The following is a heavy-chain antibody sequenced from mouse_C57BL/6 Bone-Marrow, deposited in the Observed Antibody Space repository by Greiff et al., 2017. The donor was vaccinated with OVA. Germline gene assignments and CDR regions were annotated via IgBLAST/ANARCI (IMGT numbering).Heavy chain of an antibody. CDR2: INPNNGGT. CDR3: ARSLTAQALYAKDY. Sequence: VQLQQSGPELVKPGASVKIPCKASGYTFTDYNMDWVKQSHGKSLEWIGAINPNNGGTIYNQKFKGKATLTVAKSSSTAYMELRSLSSEDTAVYYCARSLTAQALYAKDYWGQGTSVTVSS. V-gene: IGHV1-18*01. CDR1: GYTFTDYN. D-gene: IGHD3-2*02. J-gene: IGHJ4*01.